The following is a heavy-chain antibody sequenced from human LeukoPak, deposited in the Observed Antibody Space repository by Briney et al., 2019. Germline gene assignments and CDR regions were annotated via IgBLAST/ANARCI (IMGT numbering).Heavy chain of an antibody. Sequence: SETLSLTCTVSGGSISSGSYYWSWIRQPAGKGLEWIGRIYTSGSTNYNPSLKSRITISVDTSRNQFSLNLNSLTAADAAVYYCAASIWATTPGHYWGQGTLVTVSS. D-gene: IGHD5-12*01. CDR2: IYTSGST. CDR3: AASIWATTPGHY. J-gene: IGHJ4*02. V-gene: IGHV4-61*02. CDR1: GGSISSGSYY.